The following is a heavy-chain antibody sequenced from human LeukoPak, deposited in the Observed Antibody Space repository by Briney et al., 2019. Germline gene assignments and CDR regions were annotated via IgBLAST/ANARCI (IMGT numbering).Heavy chain of an antibody. D-gene: IGHD3-22*01. CDR1: GFNFDNYA. J-gene: IGHJ4*02. CDR2: IRNDGSNS. V-gene: IGHV3-30*02. CDR3: AKDRSYYDSGGFRNFDY. Sequence: GKSLTLSCVASGFNFDNYAMHWVRQPLGKGLEWVAFIRNDGSNSYYADSVKGRFTISRDNSKNTLYLQMNSLRPEDTAVYYCAKDRSYYDSGGFRNFDYWGQGTLVTVSS.